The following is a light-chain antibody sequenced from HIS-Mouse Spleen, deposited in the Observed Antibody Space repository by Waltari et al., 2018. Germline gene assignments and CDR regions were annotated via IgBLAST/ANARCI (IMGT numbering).Light chain of an antibody. CDR2: DDS. Sequence: SYVLTQPPSVSVAPGKTARITCGGNNIGSKSVHWYQQKPGQAPVLVVYDDSERPSGIPEGFSGSNSGNTATLTISRVEAGDEADYYCQVWDSSSDHPYVFGTGTKVTVL. CDR1: NIGSKS. CDR3: QVWDSSSDHPYV. V-gene: IGLV3-21*03. J-gene: IGLJ1*01.